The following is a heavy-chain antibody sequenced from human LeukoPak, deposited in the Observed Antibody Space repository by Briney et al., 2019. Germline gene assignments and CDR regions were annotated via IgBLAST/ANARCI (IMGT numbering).Heavy chain of an antibody. CDR2: IRYDGSKK. Sequence: GGSLRLSCAASGFTFSSYGMHWVRQAPGKGLEWVAFIRYDGSKKYYADSVRGRFTISRDNSKNTLYLQMNSLRVEDTAVYYCAKIPIRDGGYDFPGGYYYYYMDVWGKGTTVTVSS. V-gene: IGHV3-30*02. CDR1: GFTFSSYG. D-gene: IGHD5-12*01. J-gene: IGHJ6*03. CDR3: AKIPIRDGGYDFPGGYYYYYMDV.